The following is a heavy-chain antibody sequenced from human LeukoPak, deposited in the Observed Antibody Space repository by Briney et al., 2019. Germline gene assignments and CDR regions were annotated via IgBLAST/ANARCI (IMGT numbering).Heavy chain of an antibody. CDR1: GLTFSNVW. CDR3: ASFRDTDN. V-gene: IGHV3-74*01. D-gene: IGHD2-21*01. J-gene: IGHJ3*01. Sequence: GSPRLSCEVSGLTFSNVWMHWVRQTPGQGLVWVCRINTAGSTVYADPVKGRFTISRDNAKNMVYLQMNSLRTEDTAVYYCASFRDTDNWGRGTMVTVSS. CDR2: INTAGST.